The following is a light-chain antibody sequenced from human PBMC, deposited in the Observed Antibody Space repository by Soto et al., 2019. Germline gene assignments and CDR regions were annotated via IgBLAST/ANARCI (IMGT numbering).Light chain of an antibody. CDR3: AAWDDSLNGHVV. CDR2: SNN. CDR1: NSNIGKNT. V-gene: IGLV1-44*01. J-gene: IGLJ2*01. Sequence: QSVLTQPPSASGTPGQRLSISCSGSNSNIGKNTVNWYQQLPRTAPELLIYSNNQRPSGVPDRFSGSKSGTSASLAISGLQSEDEADYYCAAWDDSLNGHVVFGGGTKLTVL.